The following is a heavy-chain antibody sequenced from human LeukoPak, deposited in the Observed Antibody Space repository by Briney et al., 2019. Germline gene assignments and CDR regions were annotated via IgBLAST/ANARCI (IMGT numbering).Heavy chain of an antibody. D-gene: IGHD2-2*01. CDR3: TTFGYALDS. CDR2: IRPKTEGGAT. J-gene: IGHJ4*02. V-gene: IGHV3-15*01. CDR1: GFNFNNAW. Sequence: GGSLRLSCAASGFNFNNAWMTWVRQAPGKGLEWVGRIRPKTEGGATDYGAPVKDRFTIPTDESKATMFLQMDSLKPEDTAVYFCTTFGYALDSWGQGTLVTASS.